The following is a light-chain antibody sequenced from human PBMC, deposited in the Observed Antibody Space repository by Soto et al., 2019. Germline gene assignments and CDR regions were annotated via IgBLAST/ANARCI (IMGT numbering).Light chain of an antibody. CDR2: DVS. V-gene: IGLV2-14*03. CDR3: SSYTRTTTHVV. J-gene: IGLJ2*01. CDR1: SSDVGGYNY. Sequence: QSALTQPASVSGSPGQSITISCTGSSSDVGGYNYVSWYQQRPGKAPKLLIFDVSNRPSGVSTRFSGSKSGNTASLTISGLQAEDGADYYCSSYTRTTTHVVFGGGTKLTVL.